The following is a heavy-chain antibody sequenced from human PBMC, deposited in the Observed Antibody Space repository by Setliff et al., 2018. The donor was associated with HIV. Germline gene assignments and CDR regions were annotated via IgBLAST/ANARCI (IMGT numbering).Heavy chain of an antibody. CDR2: MNPNSGNR. Sequence: ASVKVSCKASGYTFTSYDINWVRRATGQGLEWMGWMNPNSGNRGYAQKFQGRVTMTRITSISTAYMELSSLRSDDTAVYYCARGTWPIGGHPYYYYMDVWGKGTTVTVSS. V-gene: IGHV1-8*02. CDR3: ARGTWPIGGHPYYYYMDV. CDR1: GYTFTSYD. J-gene: IGHJ6*03. D-gene: IGHD2-15*01.